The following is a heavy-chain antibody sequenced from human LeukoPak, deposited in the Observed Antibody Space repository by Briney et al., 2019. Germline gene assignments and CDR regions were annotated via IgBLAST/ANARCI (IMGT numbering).Heavy chain of an antibody. J-gene: IGHJ4*02. CDR3: ARGHGPYSSGPFDY. CDR1: GFTFSNYA. V-gene: IGHV3-33*08. D-gene: IGHD6-19*01. Sequence: GGSLRLSCRASGFTFSNYAMHWVRQAPGKGLEWVAVIWYDGSNKYYADSVKGRFTISRGNSKNTLYLQMNSLRAEDTAVYYCARGHGPYSSGPFDYWGQGTLVTVSS. CDR2: IWYDGSNK.